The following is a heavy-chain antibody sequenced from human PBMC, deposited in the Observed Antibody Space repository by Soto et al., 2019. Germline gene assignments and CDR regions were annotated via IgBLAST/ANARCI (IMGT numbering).Heavy chain of an antibody. D-gene: IGHD3-16*01. CDR3: AKERVRDYDG. V-gene: IGHV3-9*01. Sequence: VRQAPGEGLEWISAITWNSVSLDFAASVTGRFTLSRDNAKNSLYLQMDNLRPEDTNVYYCAKERVRDYDGWGQGTLVTVSS. CDR2: ITWNSVSL. J-gene: IGHJ4*02.